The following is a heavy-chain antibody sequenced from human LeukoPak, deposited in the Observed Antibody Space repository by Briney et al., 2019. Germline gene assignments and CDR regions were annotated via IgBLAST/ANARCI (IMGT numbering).Heavy chain of an antibody. Sequence: GGSLRLSCAASGFTFSSYDMHWVRQATGKGLEWVSAIGTAGDTYYPGSVKGRFTISRDNAKNSLYPQMNSLRAGDTAVYYCAREILYDSSGYYGMDVWGQGTTVTVSS. J-gene: IGHJ6*02. V-gene: IGHV3-13*01. CDR3: AREILYDSSGYYGMDV. D-gene: IGHD3-22*01. CDR1: GFTFSSYD. CDR2: IGTAGDT.